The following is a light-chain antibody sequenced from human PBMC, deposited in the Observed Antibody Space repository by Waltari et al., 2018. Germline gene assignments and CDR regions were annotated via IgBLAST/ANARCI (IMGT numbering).Light chain of an antibody. Sequence: DIVMTQSPDSLALSLGERATIKCKSSQSVLYNSNSKNYLAWYQQKPGQPPTLLISWASTRESGVPDRFSGSGSGTDFTLIISNLQAEDVAVYYCQQYYNIPRTFGQGTKLEI. CDR1: QSVLYNSNSKNY. J-gene: IGKJ2*01. V-gene: IGKV4-1*01. CDR3: QQYYNIPRT. CDR2: WAS.